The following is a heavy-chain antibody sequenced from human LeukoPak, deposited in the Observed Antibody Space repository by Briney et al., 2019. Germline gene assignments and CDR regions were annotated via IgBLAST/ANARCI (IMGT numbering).Heavy chain of an antibody. Sequence: SETLSLTCAVYGGSFSGYYWSWIRQPPGKGLEWIGYIYYSGSTDYNPSLKSRVTISVDTSKNQFSLKLSSVTAADTAVYYCARRGYSYGFPYGMDVWGQGTTVTVSS. CDR3: ARRGYSYGFPYGMDV. D-gene: IGHD5-18*01. J-gene: IGHJ6*02. CDR1: GGSFSGYY. V-gene: IGHV4-59*01. CDR2: IYYSGST.